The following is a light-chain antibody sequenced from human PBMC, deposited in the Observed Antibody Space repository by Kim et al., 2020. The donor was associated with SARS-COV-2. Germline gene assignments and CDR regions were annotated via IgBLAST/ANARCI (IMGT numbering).Light chain of an antibody. CDR2: EDN. J-gene: IGLJ3*02. V-gene: IGLV6-57*02. CDR3: QTYDGNKVV. CDR1: SGNIVSNY. Sequence: GKTVTISCTGTSGNIVSNYVQWYQQRPDSAPTAVIYEDNRRPSGVPERFSGSVDSSSNSASLTISGLKTEDEADYYCQTYDGNKVVFGGGTKLTVL.